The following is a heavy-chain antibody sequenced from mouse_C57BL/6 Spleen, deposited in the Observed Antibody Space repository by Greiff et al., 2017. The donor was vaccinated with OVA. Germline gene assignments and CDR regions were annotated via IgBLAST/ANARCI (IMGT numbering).Heavy chain of an antibody. CDR1: GYTFTDYY. D-gene: IGHD1-1*01. Sequence: VQLQQSGPELVKPGASVKISCKASGYTFTDYYMNWVKQSHGKSLEWIGDINPNNGGTSYNQKFKGKATLTVDKSSSTAYMALRSLTSDDSAVDYCARSYTTNYYAMDYWGQGTSVTVSS. CDR2: INPNNGGT. V-gene: IGHV1-26*01. CDR3: ARSYTTNYYAMDY. J-gene: IGHJ4*01.